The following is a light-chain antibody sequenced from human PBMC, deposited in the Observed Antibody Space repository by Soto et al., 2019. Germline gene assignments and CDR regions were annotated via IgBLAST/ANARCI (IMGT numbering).Light chain of an antibody. CDR3: SSYADTNTRYL. V-gene: IGLV2-8*01. Sequence: QSVLTQPPSASGSPGQSVTISCTGKNSDVGSYNYVSWYQQHPGKAPKLMIFEVSKRPSGVPDRFSGSKSGNTASLTVSGLQAEDEADYYCSSYADTNTRYLFGTGTKVTVL. J-gene: IGLJ1*01. CDR2: EVS. CDR1: NSDVGSYNY.